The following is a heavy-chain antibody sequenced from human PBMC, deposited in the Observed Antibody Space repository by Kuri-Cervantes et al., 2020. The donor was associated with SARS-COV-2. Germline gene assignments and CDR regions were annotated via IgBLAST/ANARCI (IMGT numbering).Heavy chain of an antibody. V-gene: IGHV5-51*01. J-gene: IGHJ4*02. D-gene: IGHD3-10*01. CDR2: IYPGDSDT. Sequence: GESLKISCKGSGYSFTTYWIGWVRQMPEKVLEWMGIIYPGDSDTRYSPSFQGQVTISDDKSISTAYLPWSSLKASDTAMYYCARRDFGSGSYYLDYWGQGTLVTVSS. CDR3: ARRDFGSGSYYLDY. CDR1: GYSFTTYW.